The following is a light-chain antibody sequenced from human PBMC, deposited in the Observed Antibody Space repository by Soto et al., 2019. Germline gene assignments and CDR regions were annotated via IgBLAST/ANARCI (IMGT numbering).Light chain of an antibody. Sequence: DIVLTQSPGTLSLSPGERATHSCRASQTVSSSSLAWYQQKPGQAPRLLIFGASTRAAGFPDRFSGSGSGTDFTLTISRLEPEDFAVYYCQQYGSSPRTFGQGTKVDIK. CDR3: QQYGSSPRT. J-gene: IGKJ1*01. CDR2: GAS. V-gene: IGKV3-20*01. CDR1: QTVSSSS.